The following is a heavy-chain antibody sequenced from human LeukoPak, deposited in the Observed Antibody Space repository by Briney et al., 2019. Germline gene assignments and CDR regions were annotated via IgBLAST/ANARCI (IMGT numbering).Heavy chain of an antibody. CDR2: INHSGNT. V-gene: IGHV4-34*01. D-gene: IGHD4-23*01. CDR3: ARDLRGDGGHFDY. CDR1: GGSFSGYY. Sequence: PSETLSLTCAVYGGSFSGYYCSWIRQPPGKGLEWIGEINHSGNTNYNPSLKSRVTISIDTSKNQFSLKLTSVTATDTAVYYCARDLRGDGGHFDYWGQGTLVTVSS. J-gene: IGHJ4*02.